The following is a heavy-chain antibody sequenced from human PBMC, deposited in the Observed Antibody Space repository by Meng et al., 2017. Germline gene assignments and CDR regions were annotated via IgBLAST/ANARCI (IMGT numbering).Heavy chain of an antibody. J-gene: IGHJ4*02. CDR2: IYYSGST. Sequence: SETLSLTCTVSGGSISSSSYYWSWIRQPPGKGLEWIGYIYYSGSTNYNPSLKSRVTISVDTSKNQFSLKLSSVTAADTAVYYCARVVVCGGDCYSPLFDYWGQGTLVTVSS. CDR1: GGSISSSSYY. CDR3: ARVVVCGGDCYSPLFDY. V-gene: IGHV4-61*01. D-gene: IGHD2-21*02.